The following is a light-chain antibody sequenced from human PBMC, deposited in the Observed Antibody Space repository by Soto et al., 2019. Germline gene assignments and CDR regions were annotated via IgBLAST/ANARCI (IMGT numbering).Light chain of an antibody. CDR2: DAS. V-gene: IGKV3-11*01. J-gene: IGKJ3*01. CDR1: QSVSSY. Sequence: EIVLTQSPATLSLSPGERATLSCRASQSVSSYLAWYQQKPGQAPRLLIYDASNRATGIPARFSGSGSGTDFTLTISSLEPEDFAAYCCQKSSNWPRITFGPGTKVD. CDR3: QKSSNWPRIT.